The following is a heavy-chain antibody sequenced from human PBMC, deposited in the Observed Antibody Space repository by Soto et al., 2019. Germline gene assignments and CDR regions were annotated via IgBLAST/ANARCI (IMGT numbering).Heavy chain of an antibody. CDR1: GFSFRDYD. D-gene: IGHD1-26*01. Sequence: LRLSCAASGFSFRDYDMHWVRQRKGKGLEWVSALGAARDPYYVGSVKGRFSVSRDNAQNSLFLQMNNLRVDDTAVYFCARAYLGRLPRRADYYYAMDVWGRGTTVT. V-gene: IGHV3-13*05. CDR3: ARAYLGRLPRRADYYYAMDV. CDR2: LGAARDP. J-gene: IGHJ6*02.